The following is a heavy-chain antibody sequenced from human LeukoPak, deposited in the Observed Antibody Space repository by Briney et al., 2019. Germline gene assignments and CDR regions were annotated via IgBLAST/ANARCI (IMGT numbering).Heavy chain of an antibody. CDR3: AKGFEQLVDLGSDY. Sequence: GGSLRLSCAASGFTFSSYAMSWVRQAPGKGLEWVSAISGSGGSTYYADSVKGRFTISRDNSKNTLYLQMNSLRAEDTAVYYCAKGFEQLVDLGSDYWGQGTLVTVSS. D-gene: IGHD6-13*01. CDR1: GFTFSSYA. V-gene: IGHV3-23*01. CDR2: ISGSGGST. J-gene: IGHJ4*02.